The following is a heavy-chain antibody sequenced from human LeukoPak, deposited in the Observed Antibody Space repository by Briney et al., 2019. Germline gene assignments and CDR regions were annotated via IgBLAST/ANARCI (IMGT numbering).Heavy chain of an antibody. CDR3: AKLATSDTGETY. Sequence: ASVTVSCTASGYTFTINHIHWVRQAPGQGLEWMGVINPSGDSTTYAQNFQGRVTMTRDTSTSTVYMELRSLRSEDTAIYYCAKLATSDTGETYWGQGTLVIVSS. CDR1: GYTFTINH. D-gene: IGHD3-16*01. V-gene: IGHV1-46*01. CDR2: INPSGDST. J-gene: IGHJ4*02.